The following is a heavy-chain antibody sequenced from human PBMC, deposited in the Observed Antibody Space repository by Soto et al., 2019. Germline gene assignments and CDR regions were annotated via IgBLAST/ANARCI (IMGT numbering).Heavy chain of an antibody. CDR2: ISYDGSNK. CDR3: AKDRYYDSSGYYYLPLGY. J-gene: IGHJ4*02. CDR1: GFTFSSYG. D-gene: IGHD3-22*01. Sequence: PGGSLRLSCAASGFTFSSYGMHWVRQAPGKGLEWVAVISYDGSNKYYADSVKGRFTISRDNSKNTLYLQMNSLRAEDTAVYYCAKDRYYDSSGYYYLPLGYWGQGTLVTVPS. V-gene: IGHV3-30*18.